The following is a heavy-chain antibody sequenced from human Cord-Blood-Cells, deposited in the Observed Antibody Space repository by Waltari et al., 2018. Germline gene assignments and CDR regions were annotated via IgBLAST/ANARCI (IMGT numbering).Heavy chain of an antibody. CDR1: GFPFSSYW. CDR3: ASSAPYYDFWSGQSAFDI. Sequence: EVQLVESGGGLVQPGGSLRLSCAASGFPFSSYWLCLVRQAPGKGLEWVANIKQDGSEKYYVDSVKGRFTISRDNAKNSLYLQMNSLRAEDTAVYYCASSAPYYDFWSGQSAFDIWGQGTMVTVSS. CDR2: IKQDGSEK. V-gene: IGHV3-7*01. D-gene: IGHD3-3*01. J-gene: IGHJ3*02.